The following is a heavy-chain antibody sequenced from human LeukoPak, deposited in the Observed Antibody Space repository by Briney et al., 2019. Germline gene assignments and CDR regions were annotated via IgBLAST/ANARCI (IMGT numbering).Heavy chain of an antibody. Sequence: ASVKVSFKASGYTFTSYGISWVRQAPEQGLEWMGWISAYNGNTNYAQKLQGRVTMTTDTSTSTAYMELRSLRSDDTAVYYCARAHVLYGSQGGYYYYGMDVWGQGTTVTVSS. D-gene: IGHD3-10*01. J-gene: IGHJ6*02. V-gene: IGHV1-18*01. CDR2: ISAYNGNT. CDR3: ARAHVLYGSQGGYYYYGMDV. CDR1: GYTFTSYG.